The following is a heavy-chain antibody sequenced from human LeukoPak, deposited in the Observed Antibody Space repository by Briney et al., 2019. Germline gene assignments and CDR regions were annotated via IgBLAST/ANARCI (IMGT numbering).Heavy chain of an antibody. J-gene: IGHJ4*02. Sequence: PGGSLRLSCAASGFTFSSYAMHWVRQAPGKGLEWVAVISYDGSNKYYADSVKGRFTISRDNSKNTLYLQMNSLRAEDTAVYYCARELLQWELPAVFDYWGQGTLVTVSS. CDR3: ARELLQWELPAVFDY. V-gene: IGHV3-30-3*01. D-gene: IGHD1-26*01. CDR1: GFTFSSYA. CDR2: ISYDGSNK.